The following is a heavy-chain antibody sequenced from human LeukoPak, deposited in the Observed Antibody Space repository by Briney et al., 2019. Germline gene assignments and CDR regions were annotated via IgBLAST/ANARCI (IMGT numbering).Heavy chain of an antibody. D-gene: IGHD5-18*01. CDR3: ARVSGYSYDSSDFDY. CDR2: IYYSGNT. Sequence: SETLSLTCTVSGDSISYYYWSWIRQPPGKGLEWIGKIYYSGNTNYNPSLRSRVTISVDTSKKQFSLKLSSVTAADTAVYNCARVSGYSYDSSDFDYWGQGTLVTVSS. J-gene: IGHJ4*02. V-gene: IGHV4-59*01. CDR1: GDSISYYY.